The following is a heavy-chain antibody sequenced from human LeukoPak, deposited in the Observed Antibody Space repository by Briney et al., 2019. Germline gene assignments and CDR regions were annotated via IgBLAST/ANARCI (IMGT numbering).Heavy chain of an antibody. J-gene: IGHJ3*01. D-gene: IGHD1-20*01. Sequence: GGSLRLSCAASGFTFSSYSMNWVRQAPGKGLEWVSSISSSSSYIYYADSVKGRFTISRDNAKNSLHLQMNSLRAEDTAVYYCARVTGHGAFDVWGQGTMVTVSS. CDR3: ARVTGHGAFDV. CDR1: GFTFSSYS. CDR2: ISSSSSYI. V-gene: IGHV3-21*01.